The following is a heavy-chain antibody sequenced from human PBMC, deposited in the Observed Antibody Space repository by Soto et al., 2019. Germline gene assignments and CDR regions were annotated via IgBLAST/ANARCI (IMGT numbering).Heavy chain of an antibody. V-gene: IGHV1-18*01. CDR2: ISPYNGNT. CDR3: ARDEEAHNFDH. Sequence: QVQLVQSGAEVKKPGASVKVSCKASGYTFTSYGISWVRPAPVQGLEWMGWISPYNGNTNYAQKLQGRVTMTPDASTSTAYMELRSLAYDDPAVYYCARDEEAHNFDHWGQGGLVTVSS. CDR1: GYTFTSYG. J-gene: IGHJ5*02.